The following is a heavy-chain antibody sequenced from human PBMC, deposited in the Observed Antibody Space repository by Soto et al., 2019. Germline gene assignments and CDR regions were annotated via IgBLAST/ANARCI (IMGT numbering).Heavy chain of an antibody. Sequence: GGSLRLSCAASGFTFSDYYMSWIRQAPGKGLEWVSYISSSSSYTNYADSVKGRFTISRDNAKNSLYLQMNSLRADDTAVYYCARDADILTGSDAFDIWGQGTMVTVSS. CDR2: ISSSSSYT. V-gene: IGHV3-11*05. D-gene: IGHD3-9*01. J-gene: IGHJ3*02. CDR3: ARDADILTGSDAFDI. CDR1: GFTFSDYY.